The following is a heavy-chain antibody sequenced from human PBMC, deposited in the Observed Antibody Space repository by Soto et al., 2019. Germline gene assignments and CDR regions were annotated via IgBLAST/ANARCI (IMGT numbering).Heavy chain of an antibody. D-gene: IGHD6-6*01. CDR2: TSGSGGST. V-gene: IGHV3-23*01. J-gene: IGHJ4*02. Sequence: PGGSLRLSCAASGFTFSSYAMSWVRQAPGKGLEWVSATSGSGGSTYYADSVKGRFTISRDNSKNTLYLQMNSLRAEDTAVYYCAKDPEKKIAARPTFGYWGQGTLVTVSS. CDR1: GFTFSSYA. CDR3: AKDPEKKIAARPTFGY.